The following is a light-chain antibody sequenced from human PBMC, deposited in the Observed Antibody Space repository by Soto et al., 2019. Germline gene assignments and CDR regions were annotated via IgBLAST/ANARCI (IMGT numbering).Light chain of an antibody. J-gene: IGKJ5*01. Sequence: DIQMTQSPSTLSASVGDRVTITCRASQDINKWLAWYQQKPGQAPKLLISKASNLESGVPSRFSGSGSGTEYTLTISSLQPEDFAVYYCQQYNNWSFGQGTRLEIK. V-gene: IGKV1-5*03. CDR2: KAS. CDR3: QQYNNWS. CDR1: QDINKW.